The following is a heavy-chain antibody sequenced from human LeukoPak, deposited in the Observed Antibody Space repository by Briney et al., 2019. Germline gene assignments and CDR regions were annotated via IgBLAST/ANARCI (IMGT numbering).Heavy chain of an antibody. J-gene: IGHJ4*02. V-gene: IGHV1-2*02. Sequence: ASVKVSCKASGCTFSSYAISWVRQAPGQGLEWMGWINPHSAGTNYAQKFEGRVTMTRDTSISTAYMELSRLRSDDTAVYYCAREDSGWYVDYWGQGTLVTVSS. CDR3: AREDSGWYVDY. D-gene: IGHD6-19*01. CDR2: INPHSAGT. CDR1: GCTFSSYA.